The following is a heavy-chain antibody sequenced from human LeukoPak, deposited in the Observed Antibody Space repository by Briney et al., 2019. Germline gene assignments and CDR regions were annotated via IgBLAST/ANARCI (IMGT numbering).Heavy chain of an antibody. D-gene: IGHD2-2*01. Sequence: GGSLRLPCAASGFTFSSYAMSWVRQAPGKGLEWVSAISSSGTSTYYADSVKGRFTISRDNSKNTLYLQMNSLRAEDTAVYYCAKHSLASYCSSTSCYLSAWGQGTLVTVSS. CDR2: ISSSGTST. J-gene: IGHJ5*02. V-gene: IGHV3-23*01. CDR1: GFTFSSYA. CDR3: AKHSLASYCSSTSCYLSA.